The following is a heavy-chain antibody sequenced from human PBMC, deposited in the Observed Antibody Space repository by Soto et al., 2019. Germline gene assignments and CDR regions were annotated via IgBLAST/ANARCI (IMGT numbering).Heavy chain of an antibody. Sequence: AASVKVSCKASGYTFTSYYMHWVRQAPGQGLEWMGIINPSLKSRLTISVDRSKNQFTLQLTSVTVEDTAVYYCATSYGNAWYTYWGQGTQVTVSS. D-gene: IGHD6-13*01. CDR2: INP. J-gene: IGHJ4*02. V-gene: IGHV1-46*01. CDR3: ATSYGNAWYTY. CDR1: GYTFTSYY.